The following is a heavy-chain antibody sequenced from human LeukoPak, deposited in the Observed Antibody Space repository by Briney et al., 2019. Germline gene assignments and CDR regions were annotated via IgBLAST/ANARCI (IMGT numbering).Heavy chain of an antibody. CDR3: ARMAWGSHFFDY. CDR1: GFTVSSNY. D-gene: IGHD3-16*01. V-gene: IGHV3-66*01. CDR2: IYSGGST. J-gene: IGHJ4*02. Sequence: GGSLRLSCAASGFTVSSNYMSWVRQAPGKGLEWVSVIYSGGSTYYADSVKGRFTISRDNSKNTLYLQMNSLRAEGTAVYYCARMAWGSHFFDYWGQGTLVTVSS.